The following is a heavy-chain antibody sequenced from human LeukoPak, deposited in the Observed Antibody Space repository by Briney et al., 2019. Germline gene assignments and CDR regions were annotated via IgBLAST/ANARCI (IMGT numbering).Heavy chain of an antibody. CDR3: ARATTFDY. Sequence: SETLSLTCTVSGGSISSSNFYWGWIRQPPGKGLEWIGSIYYSGSTYYNPSLKSRVTISVDTSKNQFSLKLSSVTAADTAVYYCARATTFDYWGPGTLVTVSS. CDR1: GGSISSSNFY. CDR2: IYYSGST. V-gene: IGHV4-39*07. D-gene: IGHD1-1*01. J-gene: IGHJ4*02.